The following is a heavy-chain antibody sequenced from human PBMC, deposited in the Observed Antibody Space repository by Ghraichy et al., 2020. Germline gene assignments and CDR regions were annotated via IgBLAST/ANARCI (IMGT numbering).Heavy chain of an antibody. CDR3: ARDPNYYYYYGMDV. V-gene: IGHV3-7*01. CDR1: GFTFSSYW. J-gene: IGHJ6*02. Sequence: GESLNISCAASGFTFSSYWMSWVRQAPGKGLEWVANIKQDGSEKYYVDSVKGRFTISRDNAKNSLYLQMNSLRAEDTAVYYCARDPNYYYYYGMDVWGQGTTVTVSS. CDR2: IKQDGSEK.